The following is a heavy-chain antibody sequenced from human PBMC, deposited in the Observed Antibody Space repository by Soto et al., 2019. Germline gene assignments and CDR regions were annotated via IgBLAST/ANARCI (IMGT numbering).Heavy chain of an antibody. CDR1: GDSVSSNSAA. CDR3: ARTDSSGYFRLYYFDY. CDR2: TYYRSTWYN. Sequence: QVQLQPSGPGLVKPSQTLSLTCAISGDSVSSNSAAWNWIRQSPSRGLEWLGRTYYRSTWYNDYAVSVKSRITINAATSMTQFSLKLNSVTTEDTAVYYCARTDSSGYFRLYYFDYWGQGTLVTVSS. J-gene: IGHJ4*02. D-gene: IGHD3-22*01. V-gene: IGHV6-1*01.